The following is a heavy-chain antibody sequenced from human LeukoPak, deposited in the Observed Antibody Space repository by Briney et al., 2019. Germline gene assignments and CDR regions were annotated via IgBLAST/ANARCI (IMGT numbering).Heavy chain of an antibody. Sequence: GGSLRLSCAASGFTFSSYAMHWVRQAPGKGLEWVAVISYDGSNKYYADSVKGRFTISRDNSKNTLYLQMNSLRAEDTAVYYCAGPIASPNLFDYWGQGTLVTVSS. J-gene: IGHJ4*02. D-gene: IGHD1-14*01. CDR1: GFTFSSYA. CDR3: AGPIASPNLFDY. V-gene: IGHV3-30*04. CDR2: ISYDGSNK.